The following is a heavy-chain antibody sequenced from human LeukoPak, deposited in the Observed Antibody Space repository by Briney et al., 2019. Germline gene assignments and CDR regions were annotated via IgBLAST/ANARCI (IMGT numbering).Heavy chain of an antibody. D-gene: IGHD2-2*01. Sequence: SETLSLTCAVYGGSFSGYYWSWIRQPPGKGLEWIGEINHSGSTNYNPSLKSRVTISVDTSKNQFSLKLSSVTAADTAVYYWATPPPPAENDYWGQGTLVTVSS. CDR2: INHSGST. V-gene: IGHV4-34*01. CDR3: ATPPPPAENDY. J-gene: IGHJ4*02. CDR1: GGSFSGYY.